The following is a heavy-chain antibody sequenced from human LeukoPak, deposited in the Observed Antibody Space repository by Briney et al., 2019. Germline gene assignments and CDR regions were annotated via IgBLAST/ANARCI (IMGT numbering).Heavy chain of an antibody. J-gene: IGHJ5*02. Sequence: GGSLRLSCAASGFTFSSYAMSCVRQAPGKGLEWVSAISGSGGSTYYADSVKGRFTISRDNSKNTLYLQMNSLRAEDTAVYYCAKSGDSSGYLMWFDPWGQGTLVTVSS. CDR3: AKSGDSSGYLMWFDP. CDR1: GFTFSSYA. CDR2: ISGSGGST. V-gene: IGHV3-23*01. D-gene: IGHD3-22*01.